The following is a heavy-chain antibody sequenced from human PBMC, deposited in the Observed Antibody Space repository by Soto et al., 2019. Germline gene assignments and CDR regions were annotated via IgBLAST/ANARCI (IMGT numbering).Heavy chain of an antibody. CDR3: ARDRAHYDILTGYYRGSGYYYGMDV. D-gene: IGHD3-9*01. CDR1: GGTFSSYA. Sequence: SVKVSCKASGGTFSSYASSWVRQAPGQGLEWMGGIIPIFGTANYAQKFQGRVTITADESTSTAYMGLSSLRSEDTAVYYCARDRAHYDILTGYYRGSGYYYGMDVWGQGTTVTVSS. J-gene: IGHJ6*02. CDR2: IIPIFGTA. V-gene: IGHV1-69*13.